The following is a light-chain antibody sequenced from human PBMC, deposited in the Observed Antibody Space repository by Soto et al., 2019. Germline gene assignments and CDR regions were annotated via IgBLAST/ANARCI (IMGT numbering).Light chain of an antibody. CDR1: SSDVGGYNY. Sequence: QSALTQPASVSGSPGQSITISCTGTSSDVGGYNYVSWYQQHPGKAHTFMIYDVSNRPSGVSNRFSVSKSGNTASLTISGLQAEDEADYYCSSYTTSNTRQIVFGTGTKLTVL. CDR3: SSYTTSNTRQIV. V-gene: IGLV2-14*01. CDR2: DVS. J-gene: IGLJ1*01.